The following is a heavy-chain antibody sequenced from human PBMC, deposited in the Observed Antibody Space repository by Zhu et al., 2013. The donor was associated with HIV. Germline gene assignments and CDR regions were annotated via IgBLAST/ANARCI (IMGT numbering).Heavy chain of an antibody. Sequence: QVQLVQSGAEVKKPGASVKVSCKASGYTFTSYAMHWVRQAPGQRLEWMGWINAGNGNTKYSQKFQGRVTITRDTSASTAYMELSSLRSEDTAVYYCARDPTYYYDSSGPSDAFGIWGQGTMVTVSS. CDR2: INAGNGNT. V-gene: IGHV1-3*01. CDR3: ARDPTYYYDSSGPSDAFGI. D-gene: IGHD3-22*01. J-gene: IGHJ3*02. CDR1: GYTFTSYA.